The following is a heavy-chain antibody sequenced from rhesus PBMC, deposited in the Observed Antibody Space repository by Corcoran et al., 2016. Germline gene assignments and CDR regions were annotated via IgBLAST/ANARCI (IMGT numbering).Heavy chain of an antibody. D-gene: IGHD1-7*02. CDR1: GGSISGYYL. J-gene: IGHJ4*01. CDR2: IYGGSGST. CDR3: ARRTRYNWNDGDY. Sequence: QVQLQESGPGVVKPSETLSLTCAVSGGSISGYYLWSWIRQPPGKGMEWIGYIYGGSGSTSYNPSLKSRVIISIDTSKNQFSRKLSSVTAADTAVYYCARRTRYNWNDGDYWGQGVLVTVSS. V-gene: IGHV4-143*01.